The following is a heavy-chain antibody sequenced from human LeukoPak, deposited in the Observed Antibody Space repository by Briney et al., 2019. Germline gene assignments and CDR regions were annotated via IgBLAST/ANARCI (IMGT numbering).Heavy chain of an antibody. J-gene: IGHJ5*02. CDR3: ARHKIMLVVPAAMSP. V-gene: IGHV4-4*07. Sequence: SETLFLTCTVSGGSITSYHWSWIRQPAGKGLEWIGRMFYSGNTDYNPSLKSRLTMSVDTSKNQFSLKLSSVTAADTAVYYCARHKIMLVVPAAMSPWGQGTLVTVSS. CDR2: MFYSGNT. CDR1: GGSITSYH. D-gene: IGHD2-2*01.